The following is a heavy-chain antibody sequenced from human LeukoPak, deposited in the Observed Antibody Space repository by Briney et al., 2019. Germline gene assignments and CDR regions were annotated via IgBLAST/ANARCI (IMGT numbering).Heavy chain of an antibody. Sequence: SETLSLTCTVSGDSISNYYWTWIRQPAGKGLESIGRMRSDGYTNYNPSLKSRVTISLDTSKNQFSLKLSSVTAADTAVYYCSTRNILAWYFDLWGRGTLVTVSS. V-gene: IGHV4-4*07. CDR3: STRNILAWYFDL. J-gene: IGHJ2*01. CDR2: MRSDGYT. CDR1: GDSISNYY. D-gene: IGHD3-9*01.